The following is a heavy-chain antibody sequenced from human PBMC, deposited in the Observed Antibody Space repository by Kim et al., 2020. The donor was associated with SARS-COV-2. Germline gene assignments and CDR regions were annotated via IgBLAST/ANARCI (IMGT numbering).Heavy chain of an antibody. V-gene: IGHV5-51*01. CDR2: IYPGDSDT. CDR1: GYSFTSYW. D-gene: IGHD2-2*01. J-gene: IGHJ6*02. Sequence: GESLKISCKGSGYSFTSYWIGWVRQMPGKGLEWMGIIYPGDSDTRYSPSFQGQVTISADKSISTAYLQWSSLKASDTAMYYCARQNIVVVPAAMFSSYYYYGMDVWGQGTTVTVSS. CDR3: ARQNIVVVPAAMFSSYYYYGMDV.